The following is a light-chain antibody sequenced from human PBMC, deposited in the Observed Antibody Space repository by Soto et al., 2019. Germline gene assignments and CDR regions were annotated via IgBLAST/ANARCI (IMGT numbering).Light chain of an antibody. CDR2: EVS. V-gene: IGLV2-14*01. Sequence: QSVLAQPASVSGSPGQSITISCTGTSSDVGGYNYVSWYQQHPGKAPKLMIYEVSNRPSGVSNRFSGSKSGNTASLTISGLQAEDEADYYCSSYTSSNSVVFGGGTK. CDR3: SSYTSSNSVV. CDR1: SSDVGGYNY. J-gene: IGLJ2*01.